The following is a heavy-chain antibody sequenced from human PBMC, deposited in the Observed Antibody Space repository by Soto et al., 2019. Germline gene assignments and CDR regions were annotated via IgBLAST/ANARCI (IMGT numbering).Heavy chain of an antibody. CDR1: GFTFSSYG. CDR3: AKDYGEVEWLLYYFDY. J-gene: IGHJ4*02. D-gene: IGHD3-3*01. V-gene: IGHV3-30*18. Sequence: VGSLRLSCAASGFTFSSYGMHWVRQAPGKGLEWVAVISYDGSNKYYADSVKGRFTISRDNSKNTLYLQMNSLRAEDTAVYYCAKDYGEVEWLLYYFDYWGQGTLVTVSS. CDR2: ISYDGSNK.